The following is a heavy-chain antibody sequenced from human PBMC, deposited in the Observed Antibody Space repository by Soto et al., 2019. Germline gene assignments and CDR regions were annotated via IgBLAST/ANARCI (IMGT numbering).Heavy chain of an antibody. D-gene: IGHD3-22*01. CDR2: IKSKKDGETS. CDR1: GFTFNAAW. J-gene: IGHJ4*02. Sequence: EVQLVESGGGLVKPGGSLRLSCAASGFTFNAAWLNWVRQSPGKGLEWVGRIKSKKDGETSDYAAPVKGRFTVSRDDSKNTLYLQMRSLKTEDTAVYYCTTDGAQYDSDGDYYEGRNWGQGTLVTVSS. CDR3: TTDGAQYDSDGDYYEGRN. V-gene: IGHV3-15*07.